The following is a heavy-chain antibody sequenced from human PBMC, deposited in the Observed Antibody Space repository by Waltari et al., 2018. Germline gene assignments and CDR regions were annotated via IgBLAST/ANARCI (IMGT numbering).Heavy chain of an antibody. D-gene: IGHD6-6*01. V-gene: IGHV4-38-2*02. CDR3: ARARSSSLAFDY. J-gene: IGHJ4*02. Sequence: QVQLQESGPGLVKPSETLSLTCTVSAYSISRGSSWAWIRQPPGKGLEWIGSIYHSGSTYYNPPLKSRVTISVDTSKNQFSLKLSSVTAADTAVYYCARARSSSLAFDYWGQGTLVTVSS. CDR1: AYSISRGSS. CDR2: IYHSGST.